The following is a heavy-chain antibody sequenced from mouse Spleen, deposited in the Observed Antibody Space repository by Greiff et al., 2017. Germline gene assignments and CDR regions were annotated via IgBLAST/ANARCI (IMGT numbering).Heavy chain of an antibody. CDR3: ARGGLLRLFYAMDY. D-gene: IGHD2-3*01. Sequence: VQLQQPGAELVMPGASVKLSCKASGYTFTSYWMHWVKQRPGQGLEWIGEIDPSNSYTNYNQKFKGKATLTVDKSSSTAYMQLSSLTSEDSAVYYCARGGLLRLFYAMDYWGQGTSVTVSS. CDR2: IDPSNSYT. V-gene: IGHV1-69*01. J-gene: IGHJ4*01. CDR1: GYTFTSYW.